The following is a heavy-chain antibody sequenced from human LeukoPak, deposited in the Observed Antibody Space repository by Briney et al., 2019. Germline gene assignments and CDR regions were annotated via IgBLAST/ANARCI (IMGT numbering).Heavy chain of an antibody. V-gene: IGHV4-30-2*01. D-gene: IGHD3-22*01. CDR3: ARDRDSSGYRWFDP. J-gene: IGHJ5*02. Sequence: SGTLSLTCAVSGGSISSGAYSWSWIRQPPGKGLEWIGYIYHSGSTYYNPSLKSRVTISVDRSKNQFSLKLSSVTAADTAVYYCARDRDSSGYRWFDPWGQGTLVTVSS. CDR2: IYHSGST. CDR1: GGSISSGAYS.